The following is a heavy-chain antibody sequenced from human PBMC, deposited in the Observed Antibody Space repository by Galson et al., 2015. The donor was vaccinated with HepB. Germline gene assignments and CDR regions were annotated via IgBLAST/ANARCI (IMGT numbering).Heavy chain of an antibody. Sequence: ETLSLTCTVSGGATRSYYWSWIRQPPGKGLEWIGYIYYSGSTDYNPSLRSRLTISVDTSKNQFSLRLTSVTAADMAVYYCARHRDSNWYFDSWGQGTLVTVSS. J-gene: IGHJ4*02. V-gene: IGHV4-59*08. CDR1: GGATRSYY. D-gene: IGHD6-13*01. CDR2: IYYSGST. CDR3: ARHRDSNWYFDS.